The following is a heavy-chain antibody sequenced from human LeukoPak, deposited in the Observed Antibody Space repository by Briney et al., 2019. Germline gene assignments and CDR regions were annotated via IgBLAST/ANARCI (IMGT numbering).Heavy chain of an antibody. J-gene: IGHJ4*02. CDR1: GFTVSGNY. Sequence: GGSLRLSCAVSGFTVSGNYMSWVRQAPGKGLEWVSLIYSGGTTYYADSVKGRFTISRDNSKNTLYLQMNSLRAEDTAVYYCAKDNRVLRYFDWLIFDYWGQGTLVTVSS. CDR3: AKDNRVLRYFDWLIFDY. V-gene: IGHV3-53*05. D-gene: IGHD3-9*01. CDR2: IYSGGTT.